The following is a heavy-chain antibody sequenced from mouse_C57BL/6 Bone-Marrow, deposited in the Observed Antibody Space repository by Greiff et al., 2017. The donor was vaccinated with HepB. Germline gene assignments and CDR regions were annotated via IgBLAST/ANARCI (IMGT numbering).Heavy chain of an antibody. Sequence: QVQLKQSGAELASPGASVTLSCKASGYTFTDHIMNWVKKRPGQGLEWIGRIYPVSGETNYNQKFMGKATFSVDRSSSTVYMVLNSLTSEDPAVYYCAREDTTVRLYWYFDVWGTGTTVTVSS. CDR2: IYPVSGET. CDR1: GYTFTDHI. CDR3: AREDTTVRLYWYFDV. D-gene: IGHD1-1*01. V-gene: IGHV1-11*01. J-gene: IGHJ1*03.